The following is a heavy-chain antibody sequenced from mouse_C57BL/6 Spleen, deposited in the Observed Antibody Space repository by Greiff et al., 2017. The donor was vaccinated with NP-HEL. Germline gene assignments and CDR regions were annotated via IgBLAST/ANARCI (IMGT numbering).Heavy chain of an antibody. CDR2: IRNKANGYTT. J-gene: IGHJ2*01. CDR1: GFTFTDYY. D-gene: IGHD2-3*01. V-gene: IGHV7-3*01. CDR3: ASHYDGPFDY. Sequence: EVKLMESGGGLVQPGGSLSLSCAASGFTFTDYYMSWVRQPPGKALEWLGFIRNKANGYTTEYSASVKGRFTISRDNSQSILYLQMNALRAEDSATYYCASHYDGPFDYWGQGTTLTVSS.